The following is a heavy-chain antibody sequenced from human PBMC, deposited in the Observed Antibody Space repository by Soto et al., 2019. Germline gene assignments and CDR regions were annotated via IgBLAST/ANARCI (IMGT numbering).Heavy chain of an antibody. V-gene: IGHV3-21*01. D-gene: IGHD3-22*01. CDR1: GFKLSDHN. Sequence: GGSRRLSCAASGFKLSDHNMNWVRQAPGKGLEWVSSISISSTYIYYADSVKGRFTISRDNAKNSLYLQMHSLRGEDTAVYYCARDYSSASYDYWGQGSLVTVSS. CDR2: ISISSTYI. CDR3: ARDYSSASYDY. J-gene: IGHJ4*02.